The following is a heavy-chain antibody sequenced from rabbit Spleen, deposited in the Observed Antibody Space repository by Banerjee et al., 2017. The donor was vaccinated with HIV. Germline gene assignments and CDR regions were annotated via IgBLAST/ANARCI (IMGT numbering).Heavy chain of an antibody. CDR1: GIDFSSYA. J-gene: IGHJ4*01. V-gene: IGHV1S47*01. D-gene: IGHD1-1*01. CDR2: TYPSFGVA. CDR3: VRDLTGVIGWNFNL. Sequence: ELVESGGGLVQAGESLKLSCKASGIDFSSYAMIWVRQAPGKGLEWIAYTYPSFGVANYASSVKGRFTISSDSAQNTVFLQMTSLTASDTATYFCVRDLTGVIGWNFNLWGPGTLVTVS.